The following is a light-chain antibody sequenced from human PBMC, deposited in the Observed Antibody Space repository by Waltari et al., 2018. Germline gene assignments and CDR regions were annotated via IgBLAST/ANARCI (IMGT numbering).Light chain of an antibody. CDR1: QGVTSTS. J-gene: IGKJ4*01. CDR3: QQYDGEVVT. V-gene: IGKV3-20*01. CDR2: GTS. Sequence: ACQGVTSTSLSWYVQKVGQVPRLLIYGTSSRATGIPDRFSGSGSGIDFTLTISRLGPEDFAVYYCQQYDGEVVTFGGGTKVEI.